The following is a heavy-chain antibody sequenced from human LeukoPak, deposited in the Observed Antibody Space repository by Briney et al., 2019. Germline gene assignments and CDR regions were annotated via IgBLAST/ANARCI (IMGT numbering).Heavy chain of an antibody. CDR1: GGSISSYY. Sequence: PSETLSLTCTVSGGSISSYYWSWIRQPPGKDLEWIGHIHFSGSTYYNPSLKSRVTISSDTSKNQFSLNLSSVTAADTAVYYCAREIAVAGSAFDIWGQGTMVTVSS. J-gene: IGHJ3*02. V-gene: IGHV4-59*12. CDR3: AREIAVAGSAFDI. CDR2: IHFSGST. D-gene: IGHD6-19*01.